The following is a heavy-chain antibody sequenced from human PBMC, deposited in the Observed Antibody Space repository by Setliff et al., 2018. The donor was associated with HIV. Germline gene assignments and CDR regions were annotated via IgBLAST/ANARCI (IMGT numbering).Heavy chain of an antibody. Sequence: SETLSLTCTVSGGSFTSRSYYWGWIRQPPGKGLEWIGSIYYSGNTYYNPSLKSRVTISVDTSRNQFSLRLSSVTAADTAIYYCARVPTSSWYVTTQRTKEYFHHWGQGTLVTVSS. J-gene: IGHJ1*01. CDR1: GGSFTSRSYY. D-gene: IGHD6-13*01. V-gene: IGHV4-39*07. CDR2: IYYSGNT. CDR3: ARVPTSSWYVTTQRTKEYFHH.